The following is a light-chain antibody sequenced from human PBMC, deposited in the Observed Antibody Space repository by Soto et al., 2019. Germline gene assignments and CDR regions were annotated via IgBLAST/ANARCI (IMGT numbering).Light chain of an antibody. V-gene: IGKV3-11*01. CDR3: QQRSNWPPTWT. CDR2: DAS. Sequence: EVVLTQSPATLSLSPGERATLSCRASQSVGSYLAWYQHKPGQPPSLLIYDASNRATGIPARFSGSGSGIDFTLTTSSLEPEDFAVYYCQQRSNWPPTWTFGQGTKVEIK. CDR1: QSVGSY. J-gene: IGKJ1*01.